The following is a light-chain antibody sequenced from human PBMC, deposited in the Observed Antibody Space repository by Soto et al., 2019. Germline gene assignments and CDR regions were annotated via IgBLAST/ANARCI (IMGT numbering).Light chain of an antibody. J-gene: IGLJ1*01. CDR1: SSDVGDYNY. V-gene: IGLV2-8*01. CDR2: EVS. CDR3: SSYAGSNARV. Sequence: QSVLTQPPSASGSPGQSVTISCTGTSSDVGDYNYVSWYQQYPGKAPKLMIYEVSKRPSGVPDRFSGSKSGNTASLTVSGLQAEDEADYYCSSYAGSNARVFGTGTKVTVL.